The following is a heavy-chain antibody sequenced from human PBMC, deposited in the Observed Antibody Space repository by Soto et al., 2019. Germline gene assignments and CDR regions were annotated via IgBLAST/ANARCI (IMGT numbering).Heavy chain of an antibody. CDR3: ARSPMRYFDWFPHDALDI. J-gene: IGHJ3*02. V-gene: IGHV1-2*04. CDR1: GYTFTGYY. CDR2: INPNSGGT. D-gene: IGHD3-9*01. Sequence: ASVKVSCKASGYTFTGYYMHWVRQAPGQGLEWMGWINPNSGGTNYAQKFQGWVTMTRDTSISTAYMELSRLRSDDTAVYYCARSPMRYFDWFPHDALDIWGQGTMVTVSS.